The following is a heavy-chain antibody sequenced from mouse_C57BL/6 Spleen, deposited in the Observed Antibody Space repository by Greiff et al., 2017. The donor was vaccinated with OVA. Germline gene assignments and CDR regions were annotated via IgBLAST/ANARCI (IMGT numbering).Heavy chain of an antibody. V-gene: IGHV1-22*01. CDR3: ARYYGSERVYFDY. D-gene: IGHD1-1*01. CDR2: INPNNGGT. CDR1: GYTFTDYN. J-gene: IGHJ2*01. Sequence: VQLQQSGPELVKPGASVKMSCKASGYTFTDYNMHWVKQSHGKSLEWIGYINPNNGGTSYNQKFKGKATLTVNKSSSTAYMELRSLTSEDSAVYYCARYYGSERVYFDYWGQGTTLTVSS.